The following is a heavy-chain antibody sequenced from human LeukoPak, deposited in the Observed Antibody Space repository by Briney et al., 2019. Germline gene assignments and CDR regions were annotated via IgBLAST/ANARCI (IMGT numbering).Heavy chain of an antibody. CDR1: GVSFNSHG. CDR3: ASAGSGLY. D-gene: IGHD6-19*01. CDR2: IWYDGSNT. V-gene: IGHV3-33*01. Sequence: GGSLRLSCAASGVSFNSHGMHWVRQAPGKGLEWVAVIWYDGSNTYHADSVKGRFTISRDNAKNSLYLQMNSLRDEDTAVYYCASAGSGLYWGQGTMVTVSS. J-gene: IGHJ4*02.